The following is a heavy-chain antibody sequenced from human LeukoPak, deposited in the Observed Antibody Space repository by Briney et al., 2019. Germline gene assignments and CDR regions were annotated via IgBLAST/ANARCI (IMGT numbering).Heavy chain of an antibody. Sequence: PSETLSLTCTVSGGSISSYYWSWIRQPPGKGLEWIGEINHSGNTNYNPSLKSRVTVSVDTSNSQFSLKLRSVTAADTAVYYCARRIRGVNDAFDIWGQGTMVTVSS. CDR1: GGSISSYY. CDR2: INHSGNT. D-gene: IGHD3-10*01. V-gene: IGHV4-34*01. J-gene: IGHJ3*02. CDR3: ARRIRGVNDAFDI.